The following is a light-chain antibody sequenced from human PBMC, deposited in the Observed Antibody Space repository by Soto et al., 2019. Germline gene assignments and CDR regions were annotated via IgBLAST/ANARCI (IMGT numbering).Light chain of an antibody. V-gene: IGKV1-5*03. CDR2: KAS. J-gene: IGKJ1*01. Sequence: DIQMNQSPSTLSASVGDRVTITCRASQSISNWLAWYQQKPGKAPKLLIYKASSLESGVPSRFTGSGSGTEFTLTISSLQPDDFATYYCQHYDTYWTFGQGTKVVIK. CDR1: QSISNW. CDR3: QHYDTYWT.